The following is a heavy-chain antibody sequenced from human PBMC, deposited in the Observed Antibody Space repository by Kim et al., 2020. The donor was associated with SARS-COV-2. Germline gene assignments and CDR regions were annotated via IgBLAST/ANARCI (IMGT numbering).Heavy chain of an antibody. V-gene: IGHV1-46*01. Sequence: YAQKFQGRVTMTRDTSTSTVYMELSSLRSEDTAVYYCASSSSWYSFYFDYWGQGTLVTVSS. D-gene: IGHD6-13*01. CDR3: ASSSSWYSFYFDY. J-gene: IGHJ4*02.